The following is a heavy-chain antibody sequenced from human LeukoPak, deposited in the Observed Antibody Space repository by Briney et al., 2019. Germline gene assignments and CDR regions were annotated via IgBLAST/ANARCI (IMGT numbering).Heavy chain of an antibody. V-gene: IGHV3-23*01. Sequence: PGGSLRLSCAASGLTFSSYAMSWVRQAPGKGLEWVSAISGSGGSTYYADSVKGRFTISRDNSKNTLYLQMNSLRAEDTAVYYCATTPLWFGELPGDYWGQGTLVTVSS. CDR1: GLTFSSYA. J-gene: IGHJ4*02. CDR2: ISGSGGST. D-gene: IGHD3-10*01. CDR3: ATTPLWFGELPGDY.